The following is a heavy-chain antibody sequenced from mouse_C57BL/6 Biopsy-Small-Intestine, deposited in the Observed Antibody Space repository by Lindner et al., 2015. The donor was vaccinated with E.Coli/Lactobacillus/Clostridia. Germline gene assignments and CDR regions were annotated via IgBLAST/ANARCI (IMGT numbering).Heavy chain of an antibody. J-gene: IGHJ4*01. D-gene: IGHD1-1*01. V-gene: IGHV1-62-2*01. CDR3: AREAVGQWLLDRAMDV. CDR2: INAANGNT. CDR1: GYTFTSHP. Sequence: SVKVSCKASGYTFTSHPVHWVRQTPDKDLSGWDGINAANGNTKYSQKFQGRLTITRDTSATTVYMDLSSLKSEDTTVYFCAREAVGQWLLDRAMDVWGQGSTVIVSS.